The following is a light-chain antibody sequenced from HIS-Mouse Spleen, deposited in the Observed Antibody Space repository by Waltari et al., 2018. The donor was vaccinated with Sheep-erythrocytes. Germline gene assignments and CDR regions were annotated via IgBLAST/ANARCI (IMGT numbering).Light chain of an antibody. J-gene: IGLJ3*02. Sequence: QSALTQPASVSGSPGQSITISCTGTRLDVGSYNLASCYQQNPGKAPKLMIYEGSKRPSGVSNRFSGSKSGNTASLTISGLQAEDEADYYCCSYAGSSTPWVFGGGTKLTVL. CDR3: CSYAGSSTPWV. CDR1: RLDVGSYNL. V-gene: IGLV2-23*01. CDR2: EGS.